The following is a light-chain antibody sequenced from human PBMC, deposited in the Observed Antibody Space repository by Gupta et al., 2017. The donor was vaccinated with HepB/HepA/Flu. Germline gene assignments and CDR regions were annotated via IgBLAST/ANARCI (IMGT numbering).Light chain of an antibody. J-gene: IGKJ2*01. CDR3: QQEGSSLEI. V-gene: IGKV3-20*01. Sequence: IVLTQSPGTLSLSPGERATLSCRASQSVTSGYLAWYQQKPGQAPRLLIYGASSRATGIPDRFSGSGSGTDFTLTISRLEPEDFAVYYCQQEGSSLEIFGQGTKMEIK. CDR1: QSVTSGY. CDR2: GAS.